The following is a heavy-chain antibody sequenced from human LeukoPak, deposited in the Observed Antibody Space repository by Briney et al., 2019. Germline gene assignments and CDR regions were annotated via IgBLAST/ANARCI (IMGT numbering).Heavy chain of an antibody. CDR3: ARGHYDVLAASYKWTPDY. D-gene: IGHD3-9*01. V-gene: IGHV3-21*01. CDR2: ITSGGDYI. CDR1: GFTVNTFN. J-gene: IGHJ4*02. Sequence: GGSLRLSCAASGFTVNTFNMNWVRQAPGKGLEWGSSITSGGDYIYYADSVKGRFTTSRDNAKNSLSLQLNSLRVEDTAVYYCARGHYDVLAASYKWTPDYWGQGTLVTVSS.